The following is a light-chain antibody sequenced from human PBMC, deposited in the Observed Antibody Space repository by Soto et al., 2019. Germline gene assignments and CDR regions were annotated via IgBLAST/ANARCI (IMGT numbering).Light chain of an antibody. CDR2: AAS. V-gene: IGKV1-27*01. J-gene: IGKJ1*01. Sequence: DIQMTQSPSSLSASLGDRVTITCRARQGIGNYLAWYQLQPGKVPKLLIYAASTLQSGVPSRCSGSGSGTDFTLTISSLQPEDVATYFCQKYNSAPRTCGQGTKVEI. CDR3: QKYNSAPRT. CDR1: QGIGNY.